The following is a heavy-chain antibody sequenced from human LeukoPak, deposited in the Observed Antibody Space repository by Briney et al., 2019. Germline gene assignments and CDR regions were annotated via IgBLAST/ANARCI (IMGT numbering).Heavy chain of an antibody. CDR1: GFTFTSSA. Sequence: SVKVSCKASGFTFTSSAVQWVRQARGQRLEWIGWIVVGSGNTNYAQKFRERVTITRDMSTSTAYMELSSLRSEDTAVYYCAADLSPVAGLTLDYWGQGTLVTVSS. CDR2: IVVGSGNT. D-gene: IGHD6-19*01. V-gene: IGHV1-58*01. CDR3: AADLSPVAGLTLDY. J-gene: IGHJ4*02.